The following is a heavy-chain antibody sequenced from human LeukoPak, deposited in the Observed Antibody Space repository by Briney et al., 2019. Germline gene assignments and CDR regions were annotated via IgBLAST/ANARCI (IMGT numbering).Heavy chain of an antibody. CDR3: AIDRNSVFAL. J-gene: IGHJ5*02. CDR2: SGST. D-gene: IGHD3-22*01. CDR1: GGSISSYY. V-gene: IGHV4-4*07. Sequence: PSETLSLTCTASGGSISSYYWSWIRQPPGKGLEWIGRSGSTNYNPSLKSRVTISVDKSKNQLSLRLTSVIAADTAVYYCAIDRNSVFALWGQGTLVTVSS.